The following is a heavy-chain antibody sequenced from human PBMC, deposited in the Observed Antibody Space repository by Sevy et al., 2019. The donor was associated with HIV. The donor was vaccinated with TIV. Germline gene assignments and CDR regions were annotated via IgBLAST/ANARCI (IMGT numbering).Heavy chain of an antibody. J-gene: IGHJ6*02. D-gene: IGHD5-12*01. CDR1: GYSFTSYW. CDR3: AGCSRDGYNYPGYYYYGMDV. Sequence: GESLKISCKGSGYSFTSYWIGWVRQMPGKGLEWMGIIYPGTSDTRYSPSFQGQVTIPADKSISTAYLQWSSLKASDTAMYYCAGCSRDGYNYPGYYYYGMDVWGQGATVTVSS. CDR2: IYPGTSDT. V-gene: IGHV5-51*01.